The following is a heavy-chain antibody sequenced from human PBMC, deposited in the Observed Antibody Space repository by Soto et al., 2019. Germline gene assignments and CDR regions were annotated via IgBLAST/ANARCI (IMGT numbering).Heavy chain of an antibody. CDR1: GFTFSSYG. D-gene: IGHD3-22*01. V-gene: IGHV3-30*18. Sequence: GGSLRLSCAASGFTFSSYGMHWVRQAPGKGLEWVAVISYDGSNKYYADSVKGRFTISRDNSKNTLYLQMNSLRAEDTAVYYCAKDLYSYDSKEYYYYGMDVWGQGTTVTVSS. J-gene: IGHJ6*02. CDR3: AKDLYSYDSKEYYYYGMDV. CDR2: ISYDGSNK.